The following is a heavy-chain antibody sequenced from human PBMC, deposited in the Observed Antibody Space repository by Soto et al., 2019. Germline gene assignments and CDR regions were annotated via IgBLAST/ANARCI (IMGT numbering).Heavy chain of an antibody. Sequence: GGSLRLSCAASGFTFSSYAMSWFGQAPGKGLEWVSAISGSGGSTYYADSVKGRFAISRDNSKNTLYLQMNSLRAEDTAVYYCAKGYCSGGSCYSDYWGQGTLVTVSS. CDR3: AKGYCSGGSCYSDY. CDR1: GFTFSSYA. J-gene: IGHJ4*02. CDR2: ISGSGGST. V-gene: IGHV3-23*01. D-gene: IGHD2-15*01.